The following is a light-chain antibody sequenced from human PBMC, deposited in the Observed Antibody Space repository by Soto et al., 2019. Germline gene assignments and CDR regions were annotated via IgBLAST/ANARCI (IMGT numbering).Light chain of an antibody. CDR2: DVS. J-gene: IGLJ3*02. CDR3: SSYTSSSTLV. V-gene: IGLV2-14*03. CDR1: SSDVGGYDY. Sequence: QSALTQPASVSGSPGQSITISCTGSSSDVGGYDYVSWFQHHPGKAPKLMISDVSDRPSGVSDRFSGSKSDNTASLTISGLQAEDAAYYYCSSYTSSSTLVFGGGTKLTVL.